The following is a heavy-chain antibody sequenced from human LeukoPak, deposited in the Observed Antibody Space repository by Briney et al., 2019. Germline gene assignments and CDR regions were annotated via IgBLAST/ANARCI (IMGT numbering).Heavy chain of an antibody. D-gene: IGHD1-26*01. J-gene: IGHJ6*03. Sequence: GRSLRLSCAASGFTFSSDEMNWVRQAPGKGLGWVGLIKSKTNGETRDYAAPVKGRFTISRDDSDNTLYLQMNSLRAEDTAVYYCARDPYSGSYGNYYYYFMDVWGKGTTVTISS. V-gene: IGHV3-15*01. CDR3: ARDPYSGSYGNYYYYFMDV. CDR2: IKSKTNGETR. CDR1: GFTFSSDE.